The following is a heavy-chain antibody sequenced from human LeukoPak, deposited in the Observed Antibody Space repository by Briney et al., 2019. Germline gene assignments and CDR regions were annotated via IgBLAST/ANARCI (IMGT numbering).Heavy chain of an antibody. CDR2: INPNGGST. V-gene: IGHV1-46*01. J-gene: IGHJ3*02. CDR3: ARGLLDSSGLWSAFDI. Sequence: ASVKVSRKASGYTFVNHFVHWVRQAPGQGPEWLGIINPNGGSTSYPQKFRDRLTMTRDTSTTTVYMNLNSLTSDDTAVYFCARGLLDSSGLWSAFDIWGQGTMVTVSS. D-gene: IGHD3-10*01. CDR1: GYTFVNHF.